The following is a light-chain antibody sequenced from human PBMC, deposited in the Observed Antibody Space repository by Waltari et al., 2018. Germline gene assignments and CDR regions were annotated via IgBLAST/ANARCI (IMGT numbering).Light chain of an antibody. Sequence: QSALTQPASVSGSPGQSITISCTGTSSDVGSYNLVSWYQHHPGKAPKLMIYEGNTRPSGVSNRFSGSKSGNTASLTISGLQAEDEADYYCCSYAGSSTLVFGGGTKLTVL. CDR1: SSDVGSYNL. CDR2: EGN. J-gene: IGLJ2*01. V-gene: IGLV2-23*01. CDR3: CSYAGSSTLV.